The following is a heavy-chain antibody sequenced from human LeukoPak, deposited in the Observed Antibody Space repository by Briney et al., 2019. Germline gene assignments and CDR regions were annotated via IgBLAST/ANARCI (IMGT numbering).Heavy chain of an antibody. J-gene: IGHJ4*02. V-gene: IGHV3-43*01. Sequence: GGSLRLSCEVSGLTFAHYAMSWVRHTPARGLEWVSAITFDAGDTYYSDSVKGRFSISRDNSKNSLSLEMNSLRTEDTAMYYCARESGKFDYWGQGTLVAVSS. CDR1: GLTFAHYA. CDR2: ITFDAGDT. CDR3: ARESGKFDY.